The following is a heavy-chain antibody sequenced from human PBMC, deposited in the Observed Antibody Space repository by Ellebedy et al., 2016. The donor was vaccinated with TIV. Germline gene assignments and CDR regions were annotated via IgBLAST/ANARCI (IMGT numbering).Heavy chain of an antibody. D-gene: IGHD3-3*01. J-gene: IGHJ3*02. CDR3: ATQSYYGFWSGYYRGDNDAFDI. Sequence: MPGGSLRLSCTVSGGSINSYYWSWIRQPPGKGLEWIGNIYYSGNTNYNPSLKSRVTISVDTSKNQFSLKLSPVTAADTAVYYCATQSYYGFWSGYYRGDNDAFDIWGQGTMVTVSS. CDR2: IYYSGNT. CDR1: GGSINSYY. V-gene: IGHV4-59*08.